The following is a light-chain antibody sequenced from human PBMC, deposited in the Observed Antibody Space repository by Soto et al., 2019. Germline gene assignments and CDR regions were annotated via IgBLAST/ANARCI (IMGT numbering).Light chain of an antibody. V-gene: IGKV3-20*01. J-gene: IGKJ1*01. Sequence: EIVLTQSPGTLSLSPGERATLSCRSSHSVSSNYLAWYQQKPGQAPRLLIYDASSRATGIPDRFSGSGSGTDFTLTISRLEPVDFAVYYCQQYGISPMFGQGTKVEIK. CDR2: DAS. CDR1: HSVSSNY. CDR3: QQYGISPM.